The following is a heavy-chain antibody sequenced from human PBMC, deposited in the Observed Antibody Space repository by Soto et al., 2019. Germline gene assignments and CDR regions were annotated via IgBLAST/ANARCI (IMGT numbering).Heavy chain of an antibody. CDR2: IYHSGST. CDR3: ARVIAATDTISVCFDP. CDR1: GGSISSVGYS. J-gene: IGHJ5*02. D-gene: IGHD6-13*01. Sequence: PSETPSLTCAVSGGSISSVGYSWSWIRQQPGKGLEWIGYIYHSGSTYYKPSLKSRVTISVDRSKNQFSLKLNSVTAADTAVYYCARVIAATDTISVCFDPWGQGTLVTVSS. V-gene: IGHV4-30-2*01.